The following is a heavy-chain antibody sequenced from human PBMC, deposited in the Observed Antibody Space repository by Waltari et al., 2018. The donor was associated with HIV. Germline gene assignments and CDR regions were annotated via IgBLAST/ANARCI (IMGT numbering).Heavy chain of an antibody. CDR3: ARLQTWFDY. CDR1: GFTFSSYG. Sequence: EVQLVESGGGLVQPGGSLRLSCAASGFTFSSYGMNWVGPAPGKGLEWVAHIGSTGRTTHYADSVKGRFTISRDDAKNSLYLQANSLRDEDTGVYFCARLQTWFDYWGQGTLVAVSS. CDR2: IGSTGRTT. J-gene: IGHJ4*02. V-gene: IGHV3-48*02.